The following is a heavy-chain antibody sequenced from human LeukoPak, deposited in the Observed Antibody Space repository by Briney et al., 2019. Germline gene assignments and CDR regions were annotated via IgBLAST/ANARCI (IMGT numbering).Heavy chain of an antibody. D-gene: IGHD5-18*01. CDR1: GYSFTSHW. CDR2: IDPSDSYT. Sequence: GESLRISCKGSGYSFTSHWIRWVRQMPGKGLEWMGRIDPSDSYTNYSPSFQGHVTISADKSISTAYLQWSSLKASDTAMYYCARHDKSYGSPFDYWGQGTLVTVSS. CDR3: ARHDKSYGSPFDY. V-gene: IGHV5-10-1*01. J-gene: IGHJ4*02.